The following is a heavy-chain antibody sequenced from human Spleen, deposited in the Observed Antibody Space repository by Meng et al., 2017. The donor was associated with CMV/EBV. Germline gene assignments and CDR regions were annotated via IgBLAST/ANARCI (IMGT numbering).Heavy chain of an antibody. CDR1: GGTFSSYA. J-gene: IGHJ6*02. V-gene: IGHV1-69*04. D-gene: IGHD2-2*02. CDR3: ARDKGRDIVVVPAAITGGYGMDV. Sequence: SVKVSCKASGGTFSSYAISWVRQARGQGLEWMGRIIPILGIANYAQKFQGRVTITADKSTSTAYMELSSLRSEDTAVYYCARDKGRDIVVVPAAITGGYGMDVWGQGTTVTVS. CDR2: IIPILGIA.